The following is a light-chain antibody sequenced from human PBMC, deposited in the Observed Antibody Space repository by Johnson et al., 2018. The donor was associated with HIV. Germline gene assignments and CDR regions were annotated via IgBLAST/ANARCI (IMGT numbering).Light chain of an antibody. CDR1: SSNIGNNY. V-gene: IGLV1-51*01. CDR2: DNN. Sequence: QPPSVSAAPGQKVTISCSGSSSNIGNNYVSWYQQLPGTAPKLLIYDNNKRPSGIPDRFSGSKSGTSATLGITGLQTGDEADYYCGTWDSSLSAFYAFGTGTKVTVL. J-gene: IGLJ1*01. CDR3: GTWDSSLSAFYA.